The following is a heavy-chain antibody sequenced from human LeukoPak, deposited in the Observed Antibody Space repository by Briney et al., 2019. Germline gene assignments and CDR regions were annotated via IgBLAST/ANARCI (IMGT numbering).Heavy chain of an antibody. Sequence: GGSLRLSCAASGFTFSSYSMNWVRQAPGKGLEWVSSISSSSSSYIYYADSVKGRFTISRDNAKNSLYLQMNSLRAEDTAVYYCARVTGAAMALFDAFDIWGQGTMVTVSS. CDR1: GFTFSSYS. CDR3: ARVTGAAMALFDAFDI. V-gene: IGHV3-21*01. J-gene: IGHJ3*02. D-gene: IGHD2-2*01. CDR2: ISSSSSSYI.